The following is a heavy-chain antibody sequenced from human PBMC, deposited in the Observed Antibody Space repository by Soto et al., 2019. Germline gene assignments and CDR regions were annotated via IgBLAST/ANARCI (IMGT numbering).Heavy chain of an antibody. V-gene: IGHV3-74*01. Sequence: GGSLRLSCAASGFTFSSYWMHWVRQVPEKGLVWVSRINSDGSIANYADAVKGRFTISRDNVKNTLYLQMNSLRAEDTAVYYCVRYPRSVGGSYRPDYWGQGTLVTVS. CDR1: GFTFSSYW. J-gene: IGHJ4*02. D-gene: IGHD3-16*02. CDR2: INSDGSIA. CDR3: VRYPRSVGGSYRPDY.